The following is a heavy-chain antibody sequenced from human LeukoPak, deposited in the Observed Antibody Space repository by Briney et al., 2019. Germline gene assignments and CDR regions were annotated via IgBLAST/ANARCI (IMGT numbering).Heavy chain of an antibody. CDR3: ARLQYSSGWAPAFDI. J-gene: IGHJ3*02. Sequence: GESLKISCKISGYLLTNNWIGWVRQVPGKGLEWMGLIYPGNSDTKYSPSFQGQVTFSVDKSISTAYLHWSSLKASDTAMYYCARLQYSSGWAPAFDIWGQGTMVTVSS. V-gene: IGHV5-51*01. CDR1: GYLLTNNW. CDR2: IYPGNSDT. D-gene: IGHD6-19*01.